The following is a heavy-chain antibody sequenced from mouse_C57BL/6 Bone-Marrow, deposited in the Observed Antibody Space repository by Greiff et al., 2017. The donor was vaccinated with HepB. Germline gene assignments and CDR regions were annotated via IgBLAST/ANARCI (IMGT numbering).Heavy chain of an antibody. CDR2: IYPGSGST. V-gene: IGHV1-55*01. D-gene: IGHD1-1*01. J-gene: IGHJ3*01. Sequence: VQLQQSGAELVKPGASVKMSCKASGYTFTSYWITWVKQRPGQGLEWIGDIYPGSGSTNYNEKFKSKATLTVDTSSSTAYMQLSSLTSEDSAVYYCARDSTSTVVAPGFAYWGQGTLVTVSA. CDR1: GYTFTSYW. CDR3: ARDSTSTVVAPGFAY.